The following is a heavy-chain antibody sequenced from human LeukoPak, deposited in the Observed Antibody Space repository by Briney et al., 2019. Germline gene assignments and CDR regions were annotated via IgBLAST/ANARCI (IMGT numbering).Heavy chain of an antibody. D-gene: IGHD3-10*01. Sequence: SETLSLTCTVSGGSLSSYYWGWIRQPPGKGLEWIGYIYYSGSTNYNPSLKSRVTISVDTSKNQFSLKLSSVTAADTAVYYCARGGLWFGELYWFDPWGQGTLVTVSS. CDR3: ARGGLWFGELYWFDP. CDR2: IYYSGST. CDR1: GGSLSSYY. V-gene: IGHV4-59*01. J-gene: IGHJ5*02.